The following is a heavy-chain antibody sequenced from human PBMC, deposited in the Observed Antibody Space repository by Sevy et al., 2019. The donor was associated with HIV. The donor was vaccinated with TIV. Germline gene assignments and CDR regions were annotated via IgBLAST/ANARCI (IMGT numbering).Heavy chain of an antibody. CDR2: IYPGDSDT. D-gene: IGHD1-1*01. Sequence: GESLKISCKASGYRFTDYWIGWVRQMPGKGLEWMGIIYPGDSDTTYSPSFQGQVTISVDKSINTAYLQWSSLKASDTAIFYCARGARGTLPSYYYYPMYVWGQGTTVTLSS. CDR3: ARGARGTLPSYYYYPMYV. J-gene: IGHJ6*02. V-gene: IGHV5-51*01. CDR1: GYRFTDYW.